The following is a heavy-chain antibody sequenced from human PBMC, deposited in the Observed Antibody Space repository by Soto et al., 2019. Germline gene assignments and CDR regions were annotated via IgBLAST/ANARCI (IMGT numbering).Heavy chain of an antibody. V-gene: IGHV1-69*01. CDR3: AIEYSSSPPYYPIGY. J-gene: IGHJ4*02. CDR1: GGTFSSYS. CDR2: IIPIFGTA. D-gene: IGHD6-6*01. Sequence: QVQLVQSGAEVKKPGSSVKVSCKASGGTFSSYSISWVRQAPGQGLEWMGGIIPIFGTAHYAQKFQGRVTITADESTSTADMELSSLRSEDTAVYYCAIEYSSSPPYYPIGYWGQGTLVTVSS.